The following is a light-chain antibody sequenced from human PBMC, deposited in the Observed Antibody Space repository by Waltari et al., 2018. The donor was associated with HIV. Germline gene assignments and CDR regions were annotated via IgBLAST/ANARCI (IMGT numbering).Light chain of an antibody. J-gene: IGKJ2*01. CDR2: EVG. Sequence: EIVMTQSPPTLSVSLGQRVTLSCRASQSISAKVAWYQQRPGQAPRLLIYEVGTRPTGIPARFSGSGSGTEFTLTISSLQSEDFATYFCQQYDSGPRGITFGQGTMLEIK. V-gene: IGKV3-15*01. CDR1: QSISAK. CDR3: QQYDSGPRGIT.